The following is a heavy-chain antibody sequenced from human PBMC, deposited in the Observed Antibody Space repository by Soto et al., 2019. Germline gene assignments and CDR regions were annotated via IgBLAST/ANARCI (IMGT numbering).Heavy chain of an antibody. CDR2: ISAYNGNT. V-gene: IGHV1-18*01. Sequence: ASVTVCCKASGYTFTSYGISWVRQAHGQGLEWMGWISAYNGNTNYAQKLQGRVTMTTDTSTSTAYMELRSLRSDDTAVYYCARRSAGYDYYYYYGMDVWGQGTTVTVSS. CDR3: ARRSAGYDYYYYYGMDV. D-gene: IGHD5-12*01. J-gene: IGHJ6*02. CDR1: GYTFTSYG.